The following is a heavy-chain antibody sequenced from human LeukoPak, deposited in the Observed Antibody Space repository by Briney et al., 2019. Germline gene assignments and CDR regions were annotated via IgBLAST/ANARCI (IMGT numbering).Heavy chain of an antibody. CDR1: GYSFTSYS. CDR3: AINHSSGYYFPLGYFDY. J-gene: IGHJ4*02. Sequence: GDSLKISGKGSGYSFTSYSIGWVRQMPGKGLKWMGIIYPGDSDTRYSPSFQGQVTLSADESISTAYLQWSSLKASDTAMYYCAINHSSGYYFPLGYFDYWGQGTLVTVSS. V-gene: IGHV5-51*01. D-gene: IGHD3-22*01. CDR2: IYPGDSDT.